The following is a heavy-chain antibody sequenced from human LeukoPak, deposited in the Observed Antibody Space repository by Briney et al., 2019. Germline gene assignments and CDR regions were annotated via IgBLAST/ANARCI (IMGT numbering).Heavy chain of an antibody. V-gene: IGHV4-31*03. J-gene: IGHJ4*02. Sequence: PSQTLSLTCTVSGGSISSGGYYWSWIRQHPGKGLEWIGYIYYSGSTYYNPSLKSRVTISVDTSKNQFSLKLSSVTAADTAVYYCARSSDSSSADSDYWGQGTLVTVSS. CDR1: GGSISSGGYY. CDR2: IYYSGST. CDR3: ARSSDSSSADSDY. D-gene: IGHD6-6*01.